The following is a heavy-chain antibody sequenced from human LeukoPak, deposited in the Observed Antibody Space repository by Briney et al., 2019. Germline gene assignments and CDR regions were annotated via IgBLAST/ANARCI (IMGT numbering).Heavy chain of an antibody. CDR2: INGDGSST. CDR3: ASRTLS. V-gene: IGHV3-74*01. Sequence: GGSLRLSCAASRFTGPPFSDYWMHWVRQAPGKGLVWVSRINGDGSSTIYADSVKGRFTISRDNAKNTVYLQMNSLRAEDTAVYYCASRTLSWGQGTLVTVSS. CDR1: RFTGPPFSDYW. J-gene: IGHJ5*02. D-gene: IGHD1-14*01.